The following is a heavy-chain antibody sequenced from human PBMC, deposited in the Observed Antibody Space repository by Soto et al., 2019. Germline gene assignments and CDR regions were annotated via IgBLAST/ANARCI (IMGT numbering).Heavy chain of an antibody. J-gene: IGHJ4*02. CDR1: GYTFNTYY. CDR2: IHPSGGGT. CDR3: ARGGNIAVVTASFDN. Sequence: QVQLVQSGAEVRKPGASVKVSCKPSGYTFNTYYLHWLRQAPGQALEWMGVIHPSGGGTTYAQKLLGRVTVTRDTSTTTVFMELSSLRSDDTAVYYCARGGNIAVVTASFDNWGQGTLVTVSS. V-gene: IGHV1-46*02. D-gene: IGHD2-21*02.